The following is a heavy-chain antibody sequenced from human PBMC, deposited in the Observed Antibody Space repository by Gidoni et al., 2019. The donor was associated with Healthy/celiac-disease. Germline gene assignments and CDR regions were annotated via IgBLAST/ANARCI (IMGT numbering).Heavy chain of an antibody. D-gene: IGHD3-22*01. Sequence: RLSCAASGFTFRSYSMNWVRQAPGKGLEWVSSISSSSSYIYYADSVKGRFTISRDNAKNSLYLQMNSLRAEDTAVDYCAREIQDYYDSSGYYEYWGQGTLVTVSS. CDR1: GFTFRSYS. CDR3: AREIQDYYDSSGYYEY. CDR2: ISSSSSYI. V-gene: IGHV3-21*01. J-gene: IGHJ4*02.